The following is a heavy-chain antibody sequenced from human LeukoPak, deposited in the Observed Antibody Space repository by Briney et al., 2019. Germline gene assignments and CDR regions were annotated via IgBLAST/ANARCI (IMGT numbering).Heavy chain of an antibody. CDR1: GGSISSSSYY. CDR3: ARTSSGYYFAY. V-gene: IGHV4-39*07. D-gene: IGHD3-22*01. Sequence: SETLSLTCTVSGGSISSSSYYWGWIRQPPGKGLEWIGSIYYSGSTNYNPSLKSRVTISVDTSKNQFSLKLSSVTAADTAVYYCARTSSGYYFAYWGQGTLVTVSS. CDR2: IYYSGST. J-gene: IGHJ4*02.